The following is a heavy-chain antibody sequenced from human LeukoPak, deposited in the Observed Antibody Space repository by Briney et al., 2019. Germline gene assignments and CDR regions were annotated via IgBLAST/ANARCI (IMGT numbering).Heavy chain of an antibody. CDR2: ISGNGGIT. Sequence: GGSLRLSCAASGFTFSTYAMSWVRQAPGKGLEWVSGISGNGGITYYADSVKGRFTISRDNSKNTLYLQMKSLRAEDTAVYYCAKGGGYEAQYYYYYLDVWGKGTTVTISS. CDR3: AKGGGYEAQYYYYYLDV. V-gene: IGHV3-23*01. D-gene: IGHD5-12*01. CDR1: GFTFSTYA. J-gene: IGHJ6*03.